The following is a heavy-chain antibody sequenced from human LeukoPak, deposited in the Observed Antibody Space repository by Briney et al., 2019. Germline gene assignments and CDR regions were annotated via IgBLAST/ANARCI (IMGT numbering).Heavy chain of an antibody. CDR2: SHYSGST. J-gene: IGHJ2*01. CDR3: ARYYYGSGSYYHFYFDL. D-gene: IGHD3-10*01. V-gene: IGHV4-59*05. Sequence: PSETLSLTCTVSGGSISTYDWSWIRQPPGKGLEWIGSSHYSGSTYYNPSLKSRVTISVETSKNQFSLKLSSVTAADTAVYYCARYYYGSGSYYHFYFDLWGRGTLVTVSS. CDR1: GGSISTYD.